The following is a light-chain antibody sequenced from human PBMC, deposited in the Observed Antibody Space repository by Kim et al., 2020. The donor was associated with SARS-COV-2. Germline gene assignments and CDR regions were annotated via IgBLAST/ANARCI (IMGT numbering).Light chain of an antibody. V-gene: IGKV3-11*01. CDR3: QQRHDWT. CDR1: QSIANY. Sequence: LSLSPGERATLYCRASQSIANYLAWYQQKPGHPPRLLIHDASYRATGIPARFSGSGSGTDFTLTISSLEPEDFAVYYCQQRHDWTFGQGTKVDIK. CDR2: DAS. J-gene: IGKJ1*01.